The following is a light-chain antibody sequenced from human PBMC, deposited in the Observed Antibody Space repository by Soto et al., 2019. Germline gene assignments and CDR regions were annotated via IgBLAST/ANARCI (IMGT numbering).Light chain of an antibody. Sequence: QAVVTQEPSLTVSPGGTVTLTCDSSTGAVTSGHYPYWFQQKPGQAPTTLIYDTNNKHSWTPARFSGSLLGGKAALTLSGAQPEDEADYYCVLSYPGLTGVNVVFGGGPKLTVL. CDR1: TGAVTSGHY. V-gene: IGLV7-46*01. J-gene: IGLJ2*01. CDR3: VLSYPGLTGVNVV. CDR2: DTN.